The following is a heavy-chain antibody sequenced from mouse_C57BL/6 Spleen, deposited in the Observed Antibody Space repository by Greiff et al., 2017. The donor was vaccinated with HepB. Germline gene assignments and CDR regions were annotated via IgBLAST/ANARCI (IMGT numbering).Heavy chain of an antibody. CDR2: ISYDGSN. J-gene: IGHJ4*01. D-gene: IGHD4-1*02. CDR3: ASNWDDAMDY. V-gene: IGHV3-6*01. CDR1: GYSITSGYY. Sequence: ESGPGLVKPSQSLSLTCSVTGYSITSGYYWNWILQFPGNKLEWMGYISYDGSNNYNPSLKNRISITRDTSKNQFFLKLNSVTTEDTATYYCASNWDDAMDYWGQGTSVTVSS.